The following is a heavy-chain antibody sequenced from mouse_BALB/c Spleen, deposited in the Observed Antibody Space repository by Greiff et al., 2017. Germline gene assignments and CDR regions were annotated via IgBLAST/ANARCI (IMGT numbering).Heavy chain of an antibody. V-gene: IGHV5-6-5*01. CDR3: ARGRHRYDQAWFAY. J-gene: IGHJ3*01. CDR1: GFTFSSYA. CDR2: ISSGGST. Sequence: DVQLVESGGGLVKPGGSLKLSCAASGFTFSSYAMSWVRQTPEKRLEWVASISSGGSTYYPDSVKGRFTISRDNARNILYLQMSSLRSEDTAMYYCARGRHRYDQAWFAYWGQGTLVTVSA. D-gene: IGHD2-14*01.